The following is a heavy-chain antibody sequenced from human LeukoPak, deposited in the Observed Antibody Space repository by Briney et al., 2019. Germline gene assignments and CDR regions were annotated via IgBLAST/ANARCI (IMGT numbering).Heavy chain of an antibody. J-gene: IGHJ6*03. CDR1: GGSFSGYY. CDR2: INHSGST. D-gene: IGHD3-10*01. V-gene: IGHV4-34*01. Sequence: SETLSLTCAVYGGSFSGYYWSWIRQPPGKGLEWIGEINHSGSTNYDPSLKSRVTISVDTSKNQFSLKLSSVTAADTAVYYCARGVHYYGSGSYYYYMDVWGKGTTVTVSS. CDR3: ARGVHYYGSGSYYYYMDV.